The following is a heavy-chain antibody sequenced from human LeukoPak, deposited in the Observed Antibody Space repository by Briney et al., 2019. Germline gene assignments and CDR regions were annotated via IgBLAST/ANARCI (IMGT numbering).Heavy chain of an antibody. D-gene: IGHD5-12*01. J-gene: IGHJ3*02. Sequence: SGGSLRLSCAASGFTFSSYWMHWVRQAPGKGLVWVSRINSDGSSTSYADSVKDRFTISRDNAKNTLYLQMNSLRAEDTAVYYCARDGDVDIVATVPDAFDIWGQGTMVTVSS. CDR3: ARDGDVDIVATVPDAFDI. CDR2: INSDGSST. CDR1: GFTFSSYW. V-gene: IGHV3-74*01.